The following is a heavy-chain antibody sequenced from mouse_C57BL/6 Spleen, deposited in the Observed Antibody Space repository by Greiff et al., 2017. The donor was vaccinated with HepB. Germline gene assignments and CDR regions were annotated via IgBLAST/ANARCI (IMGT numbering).Heavy chain of an antibody. V-gene: IGHV5-6*02. D-gene: IGHD4-1*01. CDR1: GFTFSSYG. CDR2: ISSGGSYT. CDR3: ARRGLGLFDY. J-gene: IGHJ2*01. Sequence: EVKVVESGGDLVKPGGSLKLSCAASGFTFSSYGMSWVRQTPDKRLEWVATISSGGSYTYYPDSVKGRFTISRDNAKNTLYLQMSSLKSEDTAMYYCARRGLGLFDYWGQGTTLTVSS.